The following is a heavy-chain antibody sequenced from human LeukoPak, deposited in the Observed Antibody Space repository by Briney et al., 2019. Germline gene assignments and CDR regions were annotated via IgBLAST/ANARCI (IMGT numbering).Heavy chain of an antibody. Sequence: GGSLRLSCAASGFTFSSYSMNWVRQAPGKGLEWISYISNSSSTMYYADSVKGRFTISRDNAKNSLYLQMNSLRAEDTAVYYCARDWFHAIDYWGQGILVTVSS. CDR3: ARDWFHAIDY. CDR1: GFTFSSYS. D-gene: IGHD2/OR15-2a*01. V-gene: IGHV3-48*01. CDR2: ISNSSSTM. J-gene: IGHJ4*02.